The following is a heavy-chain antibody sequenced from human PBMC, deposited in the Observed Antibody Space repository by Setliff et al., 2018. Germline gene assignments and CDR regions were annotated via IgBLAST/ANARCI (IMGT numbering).Heavy chain of an antibody. CDR2: VNPHDGYT. Sequence: ASVKVSCKASGFTFTTYYIHWVRQAPGQGLEWVGRVNPHDGYTHCSQKFEDRVTVTRDTSTSTVYMDLSALTSEDTAVYYCAREFPGGRKGFDYWGQGTQVTVS. CDR1: GFTFTTYY. V-gene: IGHV1-46*01. J-gene: IGHJ4*02. CDR3: AREFPGGRKGFDY. D-gene: IGHD3-10*01.